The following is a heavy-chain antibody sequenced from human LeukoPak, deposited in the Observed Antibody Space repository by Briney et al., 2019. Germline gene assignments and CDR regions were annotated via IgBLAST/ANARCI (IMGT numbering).Heavy chain of an antibody. CDR3: ARGELLDY. Sequence: GGSLRLYCAASGFXFSTYWMHWVRQAPGKGLVWVSRIKSDGSTTNYADSVKGRFTISRDNAKNTLYLQMNGLRAEDTAVYYCARGELLDYWGQGTLVTVSS. CDR2: IKSDGSTT. CDR1: GFXFSTYW. D-gene: IGHD1-7*01. V-gene: IGHV3-74*01. J-gene: IGHJ4*02.